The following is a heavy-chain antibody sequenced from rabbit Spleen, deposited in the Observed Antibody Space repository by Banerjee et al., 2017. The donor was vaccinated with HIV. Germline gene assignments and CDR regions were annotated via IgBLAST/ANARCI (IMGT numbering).Heavy chain of an antibody. Sequence: QQQLVESGGGLVQPGGSLTLTCKASGFDFSSSYWICWVRQAPGKGLEWIGCINTGSGSTWYTSWAKGRFTISKTSSTTVTLQMTSLTAADTATYFCARAGGDDVYGDDLAAFDPWGQGTLVTVS. CDR1: GFDFSSSYW. J-gene: IGHJ2*01. D-gene: IGHD2-1*01. V-gene: IGHV1S45*01. CDR2: INTGSGST. CDR3: ARAGGDDVYGDDLAAFDP.